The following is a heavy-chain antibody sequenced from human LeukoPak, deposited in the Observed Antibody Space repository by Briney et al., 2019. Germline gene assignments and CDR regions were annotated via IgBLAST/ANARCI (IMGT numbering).Heavy chain of an antibody. CDR3: VGVMRGAFDI. CDR1: GFPVSSND. CDR2: LYSGGNT. V-gene: IGHV3-53*01. J-gene: IGHJ3*02. Sequence: GSLRLSCEASGFPVSSNDMSWVRQAPGKGLEWVSVLYSGGNTYSADSVKGRFTISRDNSKNTLYLQLNSLRAEDTAVYYCVGVMRGAFDIWGQGTLVTVSS.